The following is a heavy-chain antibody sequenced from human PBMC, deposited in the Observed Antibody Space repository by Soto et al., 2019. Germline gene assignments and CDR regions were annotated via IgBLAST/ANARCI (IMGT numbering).Heavy chain of an antibody. CDR2: FRTSGDGGTT. J-gene: IGHJ4*02. Sequence: VQLVESGGGLVEPGGSLRLSCAASGFRFGDHYMTWIRQAPGKGLEWVSGFRTSGDGGTTYYADSVKGRFTISRDNSKNMLFLQMNSLRAEDTAIYYCAKKVNSGPGSQYFDYWGQGTLVTVSS. CDR1: GFRFGDHY. V-gene: IGHV3-23*04. D-gene: IGHD3-10*01. CDR3: AKKVNSGPGSQYFDY.